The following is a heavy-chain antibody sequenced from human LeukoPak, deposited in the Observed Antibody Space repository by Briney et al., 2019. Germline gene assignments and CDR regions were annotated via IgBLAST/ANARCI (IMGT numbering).Heavy chain of an antibody. CDR2: ITTSGGST. J-gene: IGHJ1*01. D-gene: IGHD3-22*01. CDR1: GFTFSSYA. V-gene: IGHV3-23*01. CDR3: VCYDTAAEYFHY. Sequence: PGGSLRLSCAASGFTFSSYAMSWVRQAPGKGLERVSSITTSGGSTSYADSVKGRFTIYRDNSKNTLYLQMNSLRAEDTALYYCVCYDTAAEYFHYWGQGTLVTVSS.